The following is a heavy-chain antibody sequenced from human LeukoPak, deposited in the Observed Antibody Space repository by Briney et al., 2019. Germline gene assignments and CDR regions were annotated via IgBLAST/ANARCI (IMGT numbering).Heavy chain of an antibody. CDR2: SNPDGSTT. D-gene: IGHD2-15*01. CDR3: ARGDCSGGSCYLSLTTIDY. Sequence: PGGSLRLSCAASGFSFSSYWMHWVRQAPGKGLVWVSRSNPDGSTTTYADSVKGRFTISRDNAKNTLYLQMNSLRAEDTAVYYCARGDCSGGSCYLSLTTIDYWGQGTLVTVSS. CDR1: GFSFSSYW. V-gene: IGHV3-74*03. J-gene: IGHJ4*02.